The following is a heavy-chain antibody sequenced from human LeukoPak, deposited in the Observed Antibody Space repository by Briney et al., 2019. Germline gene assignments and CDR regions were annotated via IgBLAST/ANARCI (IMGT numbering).Heavy chain of an antibody. Sequence: SVNVSCKASGGTFSSYAISWVRQAPGQGLEWMGGIIPIFGTANYAQKFQGRVTITADESTSTAYMELSSLRSEDTAVYYCAIVVTDILTGYWCYFDYWGQPTLVGVCS. D-gene: IGHD3-9*01. J-gene: IGHJ4*02. CDR2: IIPIFGTA. CDR1: GGTFSSYA. CDR3: AIVVTDILTGYWCYFDY. V-gene: IGHV1-69*13.